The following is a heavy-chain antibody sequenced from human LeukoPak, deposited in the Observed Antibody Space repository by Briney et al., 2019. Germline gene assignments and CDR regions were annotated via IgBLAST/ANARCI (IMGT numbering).Heavy chain of an antibody. D-gene: IGHD6-13*01. J-gene: IGHJ5*02. CDR1: GGSISSYY. CDR2: IYYSGST. Sequence: SETLSLTYTVSGGSISSYYWSWIRQPPGKGLEWIGYIYYSGSTNYNPSLKSRVTISVDTSKNQFSLKLNSVTAADTAVYYCASSSWYGWFDPWGQGTLVTVSS. V-gene: IGHV4-59*01. CDR3: ASSSWYGWFDP.